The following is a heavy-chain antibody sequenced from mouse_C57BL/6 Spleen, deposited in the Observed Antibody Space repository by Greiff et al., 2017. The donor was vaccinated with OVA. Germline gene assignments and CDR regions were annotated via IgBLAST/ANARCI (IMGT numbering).Heavy chain of an antibody. CDR2: IWSDGST. CDR1: GFSLTSYG. D-gene: IGHD1-1*01. Sequence: VKLVESGPGLVAPSQSLSITCTVSGFSLTSYGVHWVRQPPGKGLEWLVVIWSDGSTTYNSALKSRLSISKDNSKRQVFLKMNSLQTDDTAMYYCARGDYGSRGAMDYWGQGTSVTVSS. J-gene: IGHJ4*01. CDR3: ARGDYGSRGAMDY. V-gene: IGHV2-6*03.